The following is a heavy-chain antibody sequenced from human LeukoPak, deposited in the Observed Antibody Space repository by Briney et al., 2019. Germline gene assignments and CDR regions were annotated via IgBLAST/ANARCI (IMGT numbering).Heavy chain of an antibody. CDR1: GYTFTSYY. V-gene: IGHV1-46*01. J-gene: IGHJ4*02. CDR3: ARLVYYYDSSGYYYAYFDY. D-gene: IGHD3-22*01. CDR2: INPSGGST. Sequence: ASVKVSCKASGYTFTSYYMHWVRQAPGQGLEWMGIINPSGGSTSYAQKFQGRVTMTRDMSTSTAYMELSSLRSEDTAVYYCARLVYYYDSSGYYYAYFDYWGQGTLVTVSS.